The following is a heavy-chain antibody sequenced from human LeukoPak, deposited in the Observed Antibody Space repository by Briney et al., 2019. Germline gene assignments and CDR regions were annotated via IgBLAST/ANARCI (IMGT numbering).Heavy chain of an antibody. V-gene: IGHV1-18*01. CDR1: GYTFTTYE. J-gene: IGHJ4*02. D-gene: IGHD2-15*01. Sequence: ASVKVSCKASGYTFTTYEISWVRQAPGQGLEWLGWISAYNGKTNYAKNFQGRVTMTTDTSTSTAYMELRSLRSDDTAVYYCARGRSKNYSLTWGSNYWGQGTLVTVSS. CDR3: ARGRSKNYSLTWGSNY. CDR2: ISAYNGKT.